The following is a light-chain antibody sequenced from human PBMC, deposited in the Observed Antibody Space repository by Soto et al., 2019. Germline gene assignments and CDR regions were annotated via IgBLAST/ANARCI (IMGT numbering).Light chain of an antibody. Sequence: DIQLTQSPSFLSASVGDRVTITCRASQGISSDLDWYQQKPGKAPKLLIYAASTFQSGVPSRFSGSGSGTDFTLTISSLQPEDLATYCCQHLNNYPPYTFGQGTKLEIK. J-gene: IGKJ2*01. V-gene: IGKV1-9*01. CDR3: QHLNNYPPYT. CDR2: AAS. CDR1: QGISSD.